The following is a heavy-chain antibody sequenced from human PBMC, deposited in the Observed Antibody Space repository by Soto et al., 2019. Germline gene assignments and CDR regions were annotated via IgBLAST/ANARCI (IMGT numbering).Heavy chain of an antibody. CDR1: GFTFSSYS. D-gene: IGHD2-8*01. CDR3: ARDPNGILDFDF. CDR2: ISDVSTTT. Sequence: GGSLRLSYAASGFTFSSYSMNWVRQAPGKGLEWVSSISDVSTTTYYADSVRGRFTISRDNAHNSLLLQMNSLRDEDTAVYYCARDPNGILDFDFWGQGTLVTVSS. J-gene: IGHJ4*02. V-gene: IGHV3-48*02.